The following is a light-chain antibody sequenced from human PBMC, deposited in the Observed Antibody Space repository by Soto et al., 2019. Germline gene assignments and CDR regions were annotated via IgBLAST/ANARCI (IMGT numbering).Light chain of an antibody. CDR2: GAT. V-gene: IGKV3-20*01. CDR3: QQYGVSPQS. CDR1: QSISGSY. Sequence: EIVLTQSPGTLSPSPGERVTLSCRASQSISGSYLAWYQQKRGQAPRLLVYGATTRATGIPDRFSGSGSGSDFTLIISRLEPEDFAVYFCQQYGVSPQSFGPGTKVDIK. J-gene: IGKJ3*01.